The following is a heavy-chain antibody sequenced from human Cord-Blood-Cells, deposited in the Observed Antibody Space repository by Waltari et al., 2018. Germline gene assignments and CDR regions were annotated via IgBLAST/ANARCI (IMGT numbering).Heavy chain of an antibody. CDR3: ATIDYYYYYMDV. CDR1: GGSISSSSYY. D-gene: IGHD2-15*01. V-gene: IGHV4-39*01. CDR2: IYYSGST. J-gene: IGHJ6*03. Sequence: QLQLQESGPGLVKPSETLSLTCTVSGGSISSSSYYWGWIRQPPGKGLGWIGSIYYSGSTYYNPSLKSRVTISVDTSKNQFSLKLSSVTAADTAVYYCATIDYYYYYMDVWGKGTTVTVSS.